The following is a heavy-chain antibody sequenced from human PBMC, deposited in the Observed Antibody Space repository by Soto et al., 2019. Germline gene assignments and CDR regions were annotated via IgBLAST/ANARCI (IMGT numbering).Heavy chain of an antibody. CDR2: IDPSDSYT. D-gene: IGHD6-13*01. CDR3: ARLQAAAGDNDLTFDY. CDR1: GYIFTKYW. V-gene: IGHV5-10-1*01. J-gene: IGHJ4*02. Sequence: GESLKISCTGSGYIFTKYWIGWVRQMPGKGLELMGRIDPSDSYTNYSPSFQGHVTISADKSISTAYLQWSSLKASDTAMYYCARLQAAAGDNDLTFDYWGQGTLVTVSS.